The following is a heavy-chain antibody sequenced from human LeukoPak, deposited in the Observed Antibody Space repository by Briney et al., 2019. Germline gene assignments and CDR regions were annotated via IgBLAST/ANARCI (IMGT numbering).Heavy chain of an antibody. CDR3: ARGLDRPPDY. V-gene: IGHV4-34*01. J-gene: IGHJ4*02. D-gene: IGHD3-22*01. Sequence: SETLSLTCAVYGGSFSGYYWSWIRQPPGKGLEWIGEINHSGSTNYNPSLKSRVTISVDTSKNQFSLKLSSVTAADTAVYYCARGLDRPPDYWGQGTLVTVSS. CDR2: INHSGST. CDR1: GGSFSGYY.